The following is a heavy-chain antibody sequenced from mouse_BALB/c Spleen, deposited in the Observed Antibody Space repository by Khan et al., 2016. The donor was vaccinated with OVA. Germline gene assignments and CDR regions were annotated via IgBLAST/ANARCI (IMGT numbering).Heavy chain of an antibody. CDR1: GYTFTDYN. CDR2: IYPGSNNT. Sequence: QVQLKESGAELARPAASVKLSCTASGYTFTDYNTYWVKQRTGQGHEWIGEIYPGSNNTYYNEKFKGKATLTADTSSSPAYMQLSSLTSEDSAVYVCAREWGAWFPYWGQGTLVTVSA. CDR3: AREWGAWFPY. V-gene: IGHV1-77*01. J-gene: IGHJ3*01.